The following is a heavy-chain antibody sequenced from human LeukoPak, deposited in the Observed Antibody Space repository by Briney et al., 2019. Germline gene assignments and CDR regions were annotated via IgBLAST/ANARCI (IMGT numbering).Heavy chain of an antibody. J-gene: IGHJ4*02. CDR1: GFTFSSYW. CDR2: IKQDGSEK. Sequence: GGSLRLSCAASGFTFSSYWMSWVRQAPGKGLEWVANIKQDGSEKYYVDSVKGRFTISRDNAKNSLYLQMNSLRAEDTAVYYCARDGYYYDSSGPLGCWGQGTLVTVSS. D-gene: IGHD3-22*01. CDR3: ARDGYYYDSSGPLGC. V-gene: IGHV3-7*01.